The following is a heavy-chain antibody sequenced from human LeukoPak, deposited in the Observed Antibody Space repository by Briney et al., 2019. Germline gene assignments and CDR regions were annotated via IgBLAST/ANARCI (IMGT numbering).Heavy chain of an antibody. CDR2: IKGDGSQK. J-gene: IGHJ4*02. D-gene: IGHD5-12*01. Sequence: GGSLRLSCAASGFSFSDHWLDWVRQAPGKGLEWVAHIKGDGSQKYYVDSVKGRFTISRDNAKTSLYPQMDSLRAEDTAVYYCARNRGWLQFDYWGQGTLVTVSS. CDR3: ARNRGWLQFDY. CDR1: GFSFSDHW. V-gene: IGHV3-7*03.